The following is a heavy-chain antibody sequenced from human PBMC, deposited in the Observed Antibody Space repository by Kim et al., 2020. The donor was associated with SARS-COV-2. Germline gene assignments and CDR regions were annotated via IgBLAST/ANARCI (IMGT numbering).Heavy chain of an antibody. J-gene: IGHJ6*02. Sequence: SETLSLTCTVSGDSISSGGYYWSWIRQHPGKGLEWIGYIYYSGSTYYNPSLKSRVTISVDTSKNQFSLKLSSVTAADTAIYYCARWNYYGSGSYSYYFGMDVWGQGTTVTASS. V-gene: IGHV4-31*03. CDR3: ARWNYYGSGSYSYYFGMDV. D-gene: IGHD3-10*01. CDR1: GDSISSGGYY. CDR2: IYYSGST.